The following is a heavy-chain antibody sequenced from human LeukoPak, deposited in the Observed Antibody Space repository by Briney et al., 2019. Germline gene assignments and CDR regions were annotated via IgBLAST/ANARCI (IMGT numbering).Heavy chain of an antibody. CDR2: ISTYNGNT. D-gene: IGHD3-22*01. J-gene: IGHJ4*02. CDR1: GYTFTYNG. V-gene: IGHV1-18*01. CDR3: ARVSSGYDDY. Sequence: VASVKVSCKASGYTFTYNGISWVRQAPGQGLEWMGWISTYNGNTNYAQKFQGRVTMTTDTPTSTAYMELRSLTSDDTAVYYCARVSSGYDDYWGQGTLVIVSS.